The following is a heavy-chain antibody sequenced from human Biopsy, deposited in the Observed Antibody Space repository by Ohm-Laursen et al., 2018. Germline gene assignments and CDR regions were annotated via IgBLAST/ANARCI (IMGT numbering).Heavy chain of an antibody. CDR2: IYYSGST. J-gene: IGHJ3*02. CDR3: ARVSRSIYDSTFDSFNI. CDR1: GGSISSDY. V-gene: IGHV4-59*01. Sequence: PSETLSLTCTVSGGSISSDYWSRIRQTPGKGLEWIGYIYYSGSTNYNPSLKSRVTISVDTSKNQFSLRLNSVTAADTAVYYCARVSRSIYDSTFDSFNIWGPGTMVTVSS. D-gene: IGHD3-22*01.